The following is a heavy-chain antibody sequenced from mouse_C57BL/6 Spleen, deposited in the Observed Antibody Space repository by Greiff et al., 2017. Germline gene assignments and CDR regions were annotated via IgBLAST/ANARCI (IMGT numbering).Heavy chain of an antibody. V-gene: IGHV3-6*01. CDR3: ARGSY. Sequence: DVQLQESGPGLVKPSQSLSLTCSVTGYSITSGYYWNWIRQFPGNKLEWMGYISYDGSNNYNPSLKNRISITRDTSKNQFFLKLNSVTTEDTATYYCARGSYWGQGTTLTVSS. CDR2: ISYDGSN. CDR1: GYSITSGYY. J-gene: IGHJ2*01.